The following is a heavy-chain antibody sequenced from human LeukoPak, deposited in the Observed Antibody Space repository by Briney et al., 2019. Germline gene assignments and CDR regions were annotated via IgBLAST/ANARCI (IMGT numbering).Heavy chain of an antibody. CDR1: GFTFSDYY. CDR3: AGPAGGSATPYYFDY. Sequence: GGSLRLSCTASGFTFSDYYMSWIRQTPGKGPEWVSYISQSGTTMDYADSVKGRFTISRDNARDSLYLQMNSLRAEDTAVYYCAGPAGGSATPYYFDYWGQGTLVTVSS. D-gene: IGHD2-15*01. V-gene: IGHV3-11*04. J-gene: IGHJ4*02. CDR2: ISQSGTTM.